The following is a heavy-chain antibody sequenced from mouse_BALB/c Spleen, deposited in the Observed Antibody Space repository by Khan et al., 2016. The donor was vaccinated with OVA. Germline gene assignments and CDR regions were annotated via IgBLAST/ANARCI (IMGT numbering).Heavy chain of an antibody. V-gene: IGHV5-6*01. J-gene: IGHJ3*01. CDR1: GFTFSTYG. D-gene: IGHD1-1*01. CDR3: ARIAYYYDSEGFAY. Sequence: EVQLVESGGDVVKPGGSLKLSCAASGFTFSTYGMSWVRQTPDKRLEWVATVSTGGHYTYYSDTVTGRFTISRDNAKNTLYLQMISLKSEDTAMLYCARIAYYYDSEGFAYWGQGTLVTVSA. CDR2: VSTGGHYT.